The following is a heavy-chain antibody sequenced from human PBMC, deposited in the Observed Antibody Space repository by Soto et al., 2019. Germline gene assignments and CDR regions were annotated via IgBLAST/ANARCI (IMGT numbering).Heavy chain of an antibody. V-gene: IGHV3-23*01. CDR3: AKGRKSTEKDIAVMLAAASSIQH. Sequence: PGGSLRLCCVASGFTVSNYAMTWVRQAPGKGLEWVSVISATGATTYYADSVRGRFTISRDNSKNTLNLQMNDLRVEDTAVIYCAKGRKSTEKDIAVMLAAASSIQHWGQGTLVTGSS. CDR1: GFTVSNYA. CDR2: ISATGATT. J-gene: IGHJ1*01. D-gene: IGHD2-15*01.